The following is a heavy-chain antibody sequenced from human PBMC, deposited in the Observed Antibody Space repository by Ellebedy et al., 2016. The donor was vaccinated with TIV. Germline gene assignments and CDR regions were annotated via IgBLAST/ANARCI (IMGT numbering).Heavy chain of an antibody. V-gene: IGHV3-23*01. D-gene: IGHD3-3*01. CDR3: AKDDDYDFWSGYLVIDY. J-gene: IGHJ4*02. Sequence: PGGSLRLSCVASGFTFSSYAMSWVRQAPGKGLEWVSAISGSGGSTYYADSVKGRFTISRDNSKNTLYLQMNSLRAEDTAVYYCAKDDDYDFWSGYLVIDYWGQGTLVTVSS. CDR1: GFTFSSYA. CDR2: ISGSGGST.